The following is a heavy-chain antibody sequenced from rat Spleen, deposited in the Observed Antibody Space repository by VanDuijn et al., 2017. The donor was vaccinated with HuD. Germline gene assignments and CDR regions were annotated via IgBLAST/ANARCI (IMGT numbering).Heavy chain of an antibody. CDR3: TRHDNPGVITNWFAY. CDR2: IIYDDSRT. D-gene: IGHD1-4*01. Sequence: EVQLVESDGGLVQPGRSLKLSCAASGFTLSDHYMAWVRQAPTKGLEWVATIIYDDSRTYYRDSVKGRFTISSDDAKTTLYLQMDSLRSEDTATYYCTRHDNPGVITNWFAYWGQGTLVTVSS. CDR1: GFTLSDHY. J-gene: IGHJ3*01. V-gene: IGHV5-29*01.